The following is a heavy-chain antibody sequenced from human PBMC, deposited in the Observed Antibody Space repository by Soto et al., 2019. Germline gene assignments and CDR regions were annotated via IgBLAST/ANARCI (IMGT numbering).Heavy chain of an antibody. CDR2: ISSSSSTI. J-gene: IGHJ3*02. Sequence: GGPLRLSCAASGFTFSSYSMNWVRQAPGKGLEWVSYISSSSSTIYYADSVKGRFTISRDNAKNSLYLQMNSLRAEDTAVYYCARDRDIVVVPAAFDIWGQGTMVTVSS. V-gene: IGHV3-48*01. D-gene: IGHD2-2*01. CDR1: GFTFSSYS. CDR3: ARDRDIVVVPAAFDI.